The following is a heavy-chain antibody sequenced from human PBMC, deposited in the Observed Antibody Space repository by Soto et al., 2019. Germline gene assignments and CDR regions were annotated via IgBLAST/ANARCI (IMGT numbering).Heavy chain of an antibody. J-gene: IGHJ4*02. CDR2: ISSSGSTI. CDR3: ERDESPVVPAANFDY. D-gene: IGHD2-2*01. Sequence: GGCLRLSCAASGLTFSDYYTSWIRQAPGKGLEWVSYISSSGSTIYYADSVKGRFTISRDNAKNSLYLQMNSLRAEDTAVYYCERDESPVVPAANFDYWGQGTLVTVSS. V-gene: IGHV3-11*01. CDR1: GLTFSDYY.